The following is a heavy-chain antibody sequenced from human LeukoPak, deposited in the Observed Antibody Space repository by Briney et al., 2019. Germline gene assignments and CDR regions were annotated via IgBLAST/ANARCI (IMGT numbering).Heavy chain of an antibody. CDR3: ARHVWLQPFDY. V-gene: IGHV4-34*01. Sequence: SETLSLTCAVYGGSFSGYYWSWIRQPPGKGLEWIGEINHSGSTNYNPSLKSRVTISVDTSKNQFSLKLSSVTAADTAVYYCARHVWLQPFDYWGQGTLFTVSS. CDR2: INHSGST. J-gene: IGHJ4*02. D-gene: IGHD3-9*01. CDR1: GGSFSGYY.